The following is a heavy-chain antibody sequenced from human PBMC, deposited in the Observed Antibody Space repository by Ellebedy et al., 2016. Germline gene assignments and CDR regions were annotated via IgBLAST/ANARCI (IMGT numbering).Heavy chain of an antibody. CDR2: IKSETDGGTT. CDR1: GFTFSNAW. J-gene: IGHJ4*02. CDR3: TSLPRR. Sequence: GESLKISXAASGFTFSNAWMSWVRQAPGKGLEWVGRIKSETDGGTTDYAAPVKGRFTISRDDSENTLYLQLNSLRTEDTAVYYCTSLPRRWGQGTLVTVSS. V-gene: IGHV3-15*01.